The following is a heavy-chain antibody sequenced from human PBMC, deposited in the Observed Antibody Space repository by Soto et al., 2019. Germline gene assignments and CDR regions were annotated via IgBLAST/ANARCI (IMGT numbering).Heavy chain of an antibody. V-gene: IGHV2-70*11. D-gene: IGHD3-22*01. J-gene: IGHJ4*02. CDR2: IDWDDDK. CDR3: ARSTYYYDSSGYGFCYFDY. Sequence: VSGPTLVNPTQTLTLTCTFSGLSLSTSGMCVSWIRQPPGKALEWLARIDWDDDKYYSTSLKTRLTISKDTSKNQVVLTMTNMDPVDTATYYCARSTYYYDSSGYGFCYFDYWGQGTLVTVSS. CDR1: GLSLSTSGMC.